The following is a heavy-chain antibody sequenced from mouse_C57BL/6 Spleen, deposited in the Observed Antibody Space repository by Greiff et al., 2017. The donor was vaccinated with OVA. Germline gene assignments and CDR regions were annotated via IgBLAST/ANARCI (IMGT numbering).Heavy chain of an antibody. D-gene: IGHD2-4*01. Sequence: EVMLVESGGGLVQPKGSLKLSCAASGFTFNTYAMHWVRQAPGKGLEWVARIRSKSSNYATYYADSVKDRFTISRDDSQSMLYLQMNNLKTEDTAMYYCVRDAALYDYDVDYAMDYWGQGTSVTVSS. V-gene: IGHV10-3*01. CDR3: VRDAALYDYDVDYAMDY. CDR2: IRSKSSNYAT. J-gene: IGHJ4*01. CDR1: GFTFNTYA.